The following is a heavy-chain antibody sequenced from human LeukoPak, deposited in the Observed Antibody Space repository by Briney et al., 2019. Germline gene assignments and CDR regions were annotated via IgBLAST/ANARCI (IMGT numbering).Heavy chain of an antibody. Sequence: SETLPLTCAVDGGSFSSYYWSWIRQTPGKGMEWIGEIDDSGRTNYNPSLMSRVTVSVDTSKNQFSLRLTSVTATDTAVYYCSRRWNYGRNYSIDVWGKGATVSVSS. CDR1: GGSFSSYY. J-gene: IGHJ6*04. D-gene: IGHD1-7*01. CDR2: IDDSGRT. CDR3: SRRWNYGRNYSIDV. V-gene: IGHV4-34*01.